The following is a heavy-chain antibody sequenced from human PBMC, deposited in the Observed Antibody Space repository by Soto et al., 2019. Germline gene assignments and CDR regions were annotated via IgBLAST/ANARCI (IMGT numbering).Heavy chain of an antibody. D-gene: IGHD1-26*01. V-gene: IGHV3-48*02. CDR3: ARESATLNWFDP. J-gene: IGHJ5*02. CDR1: GFTFSSYS. Sequence: EVQLVESGGGLVQPGGSLRLSCAASGFTFSSYSMNWVRQAPGKGLEWVSYISSSSSTIYYADSVKGRFTISRDNAKNSLYLQMNILRDADTVVCYCARESATLNWFDPWGQGTLVTVSS. CDR2: ISSSSSTI.